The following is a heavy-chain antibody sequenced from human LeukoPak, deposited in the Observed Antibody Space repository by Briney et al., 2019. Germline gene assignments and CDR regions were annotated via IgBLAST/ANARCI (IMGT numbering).Heavy chain of an antibody. D-gene: IGHD3-3*01. CDR2: IYHSGST. CDR1: GYSISSGYY. V-gene: IGHV4-38-2*01. Sequence: SETLSLTCAVSGYSISSGYYWGWIRQPPGKGLEWIGSIYHSGSTYYNPSLKSRVTISVDTSKNQFSLKLSSVTAADTAVYYCASTPVDYDFWSGYYHFDYWGQGTLVTVSS. J-gene: IGHJ4*02. CDR3: ASTPVDYDFWSGYYHFDY.